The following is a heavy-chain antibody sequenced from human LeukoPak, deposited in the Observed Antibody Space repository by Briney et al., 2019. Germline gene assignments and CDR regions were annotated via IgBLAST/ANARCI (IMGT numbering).Heavy chain of an antibody. CDR2: IYNSGST. CDR1: GGSISSYY. J-gene: IGHJ3*02. CDR3: ARVSTADAFDI. V-gene: IGHV4-59*01. D-gene: IGHD4-17*01. Sequence: PSETLSLTCTVSGGSISSYYWSWIRQPPGKGLEWIGYIYNSGSTNYNLSLKSRITISVDTSKNQFSLKLSSVTAADTAVYYCARVSTADAFDIWGQGTMVTVSS.